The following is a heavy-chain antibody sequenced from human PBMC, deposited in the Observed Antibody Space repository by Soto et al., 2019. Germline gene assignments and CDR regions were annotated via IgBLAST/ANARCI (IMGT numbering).Heavy chain of an antibody. D-gene: IGHD3-22*01. CDR2: IYYSGST. CDR1: GGSISSGGYY. Sequence: PSETLSLTCTVSGGSISSGGYYWSWIRQHPGKGLEWIGYIYYSGSTYYNPSLKSRVTISVDTSKNQFSLKLSSVTAADTAVYFCARARKNLRVYDSSGYYLDYWGQGTLVTVSS. J-gene: IGHJ4*02. V-gene: IGHV4-31*03. CDR3: ARARKNLRVYDSSGYYLDY.